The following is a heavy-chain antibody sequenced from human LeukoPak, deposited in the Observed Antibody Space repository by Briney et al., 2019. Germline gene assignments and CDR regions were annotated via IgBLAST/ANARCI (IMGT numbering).Heavy chain of an antibody. J-gene: IGHJ4*02. CDR3: AKGDYYDSSGYYY. D-gene: IGHD3-22*01. V-gene: IGHV3-23*01. CDR1: GFTFSSYA. Sequence: GGSLRLSCAASGFTFSSYAMSWVRQAPGKGLEWVSAISGSGGSTYYADSVRGRFTISRDNSKNTLYLQMNSLRAEDTAVYYCAKGDYYDSSGYYYWGQGTLVTVSS. CDR2: ISGSGGST.